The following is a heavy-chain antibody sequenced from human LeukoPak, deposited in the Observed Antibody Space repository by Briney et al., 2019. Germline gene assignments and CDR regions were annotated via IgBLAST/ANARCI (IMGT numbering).Heavy chain of an antibody. CDR2: IRYDGSNK. CDR1: GFTFSSYG. V-gene: IGHV3-30*02. Sequence: GGSLRLSCAASGFTFSSYGMHWVRQAPGKGLEWVAFIRYDGSNKYYADSVKGRFTISRDSSKNTLYLKMNSLRAEDTAVYYCAKSSGESSSSIYFQHWGQGTLVTVSS. CDR3: AKSSGESSSSIYFQH. D-gene: IGHD6-6*01. J-gene: IGHJ1*01.